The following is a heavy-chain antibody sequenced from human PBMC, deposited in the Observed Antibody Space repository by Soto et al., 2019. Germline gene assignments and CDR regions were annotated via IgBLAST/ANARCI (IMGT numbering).Heavy chain of an antibody. Sequence: ASVKVSCKASGGTFSSYTISWVRQAPGQGLEWMGRIIPILGIANYAQKFQGRVTITADKSTSTAYMELSSLRSEDTAVYYCARVTEGGPTGTTDYWGQGTLVTVSS. CDR3: ARVTEGGPTGTTDY. V-gene: IGHV1-69*02. J-gene: IGHJ4*02. CDR2: IIPILGIA. CDR1: GGTFSSYT. D-gene: IGHD1-1*01.